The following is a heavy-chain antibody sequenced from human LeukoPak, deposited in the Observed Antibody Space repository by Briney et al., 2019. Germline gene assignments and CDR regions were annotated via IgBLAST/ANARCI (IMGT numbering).Heavy chain of an antibody. V-gene: IGHV1-69*06. CDR3: ASATLRCSGGGCYEMDV. CDR2: IIPIFRTA. Sequence: SVKVSCKASGGTFSSHVFSWVRQAPGQGLEWMGGIIPIFRTANYAQKFQGRLTITADKSTSTAYMELSSLRSDDTAVYYCASATLRCSGGGCYEMDVWGKGTTVTVSS. J-gene: IGHJ6*04. CDR1: GGTFSSHV. D-gene: IGHD2-15*01.